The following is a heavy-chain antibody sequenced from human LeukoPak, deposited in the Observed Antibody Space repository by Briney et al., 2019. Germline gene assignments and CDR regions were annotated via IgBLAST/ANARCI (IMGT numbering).Heavy chain of an antibody. CDR3: AKDFADSGSPF. V-gene: IGHV3-43*02. Sequence: GGSLRLSCAASGFTFDDYAMHWGRQAPEKGLGWVSLICGDGGSTYYAASVKGRFTISRDNSKNSLYLQMNSLRTEDTALYYCAKDFADSGSPFGGQGTLVTVSS. J-gene: IGHJ4*02. CDR1: GFTFDDYA. D-gene: IGHD1-26*01. CDR2: ICGDGGST.